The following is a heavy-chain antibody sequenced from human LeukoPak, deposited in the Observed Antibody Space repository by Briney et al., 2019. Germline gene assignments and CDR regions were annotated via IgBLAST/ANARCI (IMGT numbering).Heavy chain of an antibody. CDR2: IYPGDSDT. D-gene: IGHD2-21*02. CDR3: ARVVTGADWYFDL. J-gene: IGHJ2*01. V-gene: IGHV5-51*01. Sequence: GESPKISRKGSGYRFTSYWIAWVRQMPGKGLEWMGSIYPGDSDTKYSPSFQGQVTISADKSIMTAYLQWSSLKASDTAMCYCARVVTGADWYFDLWGRGTLVTVSS. CDR1: GYRFTSYW.